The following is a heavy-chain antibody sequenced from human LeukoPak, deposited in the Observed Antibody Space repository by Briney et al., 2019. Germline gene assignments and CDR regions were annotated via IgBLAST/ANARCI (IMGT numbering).Heavy chain of an antibody. V-gene: IGHV3-23*01. CDR3: AKADLRYSGYESNIDY. D-gene: IGHD5-12*01. CDR2: VSGSGGST. Sequence: PGGYLRLSCAASGFTFSSYAMSWVRQAPGKGLEWVSTVSGSGGSTYYADSVKGRFTISRDNSKNTLYLQMNSLRAEDTAVYYCAKADLRYSGYESNIDYWGQGTLVTVSS. CDR1: GFTFSSYA. J-gene: IGHJ4*02.